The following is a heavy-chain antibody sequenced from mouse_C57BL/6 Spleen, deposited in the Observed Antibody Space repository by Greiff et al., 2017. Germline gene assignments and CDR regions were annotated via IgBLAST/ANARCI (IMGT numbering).Heavy chain of an antibody. CDR3: ARPYYYGSSSWYFDV. CDR2: IYPRSGNT. Sequence: VQGVESGAELARPGASVKLSCKASGYTFTSYGISWVKQRTGQGLEWIGEIYPRSGNTYYNEKFKGKATLTADKSSSTAYMELRSLTSEDSAVYFCARPYYYGSSSWYFDVWGTGTTVTVSS. V-gene: IGHV1-81*01. J-gene: IGHJ1*03. D-gene: IGHD1-1*01. CDR1: GYTFTSYG.